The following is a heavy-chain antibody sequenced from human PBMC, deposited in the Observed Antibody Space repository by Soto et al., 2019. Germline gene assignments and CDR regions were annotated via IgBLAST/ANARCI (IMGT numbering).Heavy chain of an antibody. CDR3: VRDEGNSDSSAALY. Sequence: GGSLRLSCAASGFTFSSYAMHWVRQAPGKGLEWVSVIYRDGSRYYADSVKARFTISRDISRNTLFLQMDSLRVEDTAMYFCVRDEGNSDSSAALYWGQGTRVTVSS. D-gene: IGHD6-6*01. V-gene: IGHV3-66*01. J-gene: IGHJ4*02. CDR1: GFTFSSYA. CDR2: IYRDGSR.